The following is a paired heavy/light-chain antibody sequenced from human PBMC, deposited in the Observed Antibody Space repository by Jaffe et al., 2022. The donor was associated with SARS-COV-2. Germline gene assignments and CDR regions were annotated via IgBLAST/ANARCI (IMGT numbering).Heavy chain of an antibody. CDR1: GFTFGDYA. D-gene: IGHD1-7*01. CDR3: TRPPQTTLRGRLAVFDY. Sequence: EVQLVESGGGLVKPGRSLRLSCTASGFTFGDYAMSWFRQAPGKGLEWVGFIRSKAYGGTTEYAASVKGRFTISRDDSKSIAYLQMNSLKTEDTAVYYCTRPPQTTLRGRLAVFDYWGQGTLVTVSS. CDR2: IRSKAYGGTT. V-gene: IGHV3-49*05. J-gene: IGHJ4*02.
Light chain of an antibody. CDR3: AAWDDSLSGPGVV. CDR1: SSNIGSNY. J-gene: IGLJ2*01. Sequence: QSVLTQPPSASGTPGQRVTISCSGSSSNIGSNYVYWYQQLPGTAPKLLIYRNNQRPSGVPDRFSGSKSGTSASLAISGLRSEDEADYYCAAWDDSLSGPGVVFGGGTKLTVL. V-gene: IGLV1-47*01. CDR2: RNN.